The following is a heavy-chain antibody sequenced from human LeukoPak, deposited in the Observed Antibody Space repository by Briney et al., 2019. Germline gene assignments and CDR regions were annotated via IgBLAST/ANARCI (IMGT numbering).Heavy chain of an antibody. J-gene: IGHJ4*02. CDR1: GFTFSDYY. Sequence: GGSLRLSCAASGFTFSDYYMTWIRQAPGKGLEWVSYISSSGRTIYSADSVKGRFTISRDNAKNSVYLQMNSLRADDTAVFYCARGSLAPRTYYFDYWGQGTLVTVSS. CDR3: ARGSLAPRTYYFDY. CDR2: ISSSGRTI. D-gene: IGHD6-6*01. V-gene: IGHV3-11*04.